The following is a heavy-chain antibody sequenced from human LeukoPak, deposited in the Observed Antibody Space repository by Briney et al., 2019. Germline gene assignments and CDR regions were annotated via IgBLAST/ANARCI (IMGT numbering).Heavy chain of an antibody. Sequence: PSETLSLTCTVSGGSISSSSYYWGWIRQPPGKGLEWIGSIYYSGSTYYNPSLKSRVTISVDTSKNQFSLKLGSVTAADTAVYYCARRHCSSTTCYFDYWGQGALVTVSS. CDR2: IYYSGST. CDR3: ARRHCSSTTCYFDY. J-gene: IGHJ4*02. CDR1: GGSISSSSYY. V-gene: IGHV4-39*01. D-gene: IGHD2-2*01.